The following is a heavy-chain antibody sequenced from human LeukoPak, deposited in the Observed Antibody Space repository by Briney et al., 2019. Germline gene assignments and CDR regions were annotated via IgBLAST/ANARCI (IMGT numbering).Heavy chain of an antibody. CDR1: GFTFSSYG. CDR3: AKAGDILYYYYYMDV. V-gene: IGHV3-23*01. CDR2: ISGSGGST. Sequence: PGGSLRLSCAASGFTFSSYGMSWVRQAPGKGLEWVSAISGSGGSTYYADSGKGRFTISRDNSKNTLYLQMNSLRAEDTAVYYCAKAGDILYYYYYMDVWGKGTTVTISS. D-gene: IGHD3-9*01. J-gene: IGHJ6*03.